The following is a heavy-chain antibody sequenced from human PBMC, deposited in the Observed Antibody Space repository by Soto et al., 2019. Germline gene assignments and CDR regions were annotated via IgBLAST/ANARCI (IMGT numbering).Heavy chain of an antibody. CDR1: GFTFSSYA. CDR3: ARDRTNKLSWYLFF. D-gene: IGHD6-13*01. CDR2: ISYDGSNK. V-gene: IGHV3-30-3*01. Sequence: PGGSLRLSCAASGFTFSSYAMHWVRQAPGKGLEWVAVISYDGSNKYYADSVKGRFTISRDNSKNTLYLQMNSLRAEDTAVYYCARDRTNKLSWYLFFWGQGTLVTVSS. J-gene: IGHJ4*02.